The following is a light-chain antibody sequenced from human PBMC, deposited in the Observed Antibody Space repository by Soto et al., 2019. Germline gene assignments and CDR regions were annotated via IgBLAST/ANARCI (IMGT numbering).Light chain of an antibody. CDR2: GVS. Sequence: EIVMTQSPATLSASPGESVSLSCRASESLFGFLAWYQQKPGQAPRLLIYGVSTKATGVPARFSGSGSAADFTLTISSVQSDDSAVYYCQTYNDLPFVFGQKTKLEI. CDR3: QTYNDLPFV. V-gene: IGKV3-15*01. CDR1: ESLFGF. J-gene: IGKJ2*01.